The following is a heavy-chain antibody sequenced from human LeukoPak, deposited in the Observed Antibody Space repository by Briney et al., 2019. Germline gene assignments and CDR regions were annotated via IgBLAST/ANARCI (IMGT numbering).Heavy chain of an antibody. Sequence: GASVKVSCKASGGTFSSYAISWVRQAPRPGLEWMGGIIPIFGTGNYAQKFQGRVTITADEATSTAYVELSSLRSEDTAVYYCARRRGSGLYPFDYWGQGTLVTVSS. CDR2: IIPIFGTG. CDR1: GGTFSSYA. CDR3: ARRRGSGLYPFDY. V-gene: IGHV1-69*13. D-gene: IGHD6-19*01. J-gene: IGHJ4*02.